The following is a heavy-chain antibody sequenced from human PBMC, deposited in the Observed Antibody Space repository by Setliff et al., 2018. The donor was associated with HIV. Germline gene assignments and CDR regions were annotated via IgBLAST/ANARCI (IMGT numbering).Heavy chain of an antibody. Sequence: SSETLSLTCTVSGGSMNSYYWNWIRQPPGKGLEWIGYIYYSGSTNYNPSLKSRVTISVDTSKNQFSLKLSSVTAADTAVYYCARKGNVGGWFDPWGQGTLVTVSS. D-gene: IGHD3-16*01. CDR2: IYYSGST. V-gene: IGHV4-59*01. CDR3: ARKGNVGGWFDP. CDR1: GGSMNSYY. J-gene: IGHJ5*02.